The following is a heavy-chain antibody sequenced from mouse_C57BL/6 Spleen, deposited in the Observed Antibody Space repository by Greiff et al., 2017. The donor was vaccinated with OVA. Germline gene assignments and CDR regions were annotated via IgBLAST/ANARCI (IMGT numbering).Heavy chain of an antibody. CDR3: AGGNYPWFAY. Sequence: EVQLQQSGPELVKPGASVKISCKASGYTFTDYYMNWVKQSHGKSLEWIGDINPNNGGTSYNQKFKGKATLTVDKSSSTAYMELRSLTSEDSAVYYCAGGNYPWFAYWGQGTLVTVSA. J-gene: IGHJ3*01. V-gene: IGHV1-26*01. CDR2: INPNNGGT. CDR1: GYTFTDYY. D-gene: IGHD2-1*01.